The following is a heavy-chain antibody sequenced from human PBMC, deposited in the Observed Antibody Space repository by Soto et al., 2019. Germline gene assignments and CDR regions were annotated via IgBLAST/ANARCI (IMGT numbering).Heavy chain of an antibody. Sequence: SETLSLTCTVSGGSITSSSYYWGWIRQPPGKGLEWIGGIYYSGRSYYNPSLKSRVTMSVDTSKNQFSLTLNSVTAADAAVYYYARQRTTGVTQAYFDHWGQGTLVTVSS. D-gene: IGHD4-4*01. J-gene: IGHJ4*02. CDR1: GGSITSSSYY. V-gene: IGHV4-39*01. CDR2: IYYSGRS. CDR3: ARQRTTGVTQAYFDH.